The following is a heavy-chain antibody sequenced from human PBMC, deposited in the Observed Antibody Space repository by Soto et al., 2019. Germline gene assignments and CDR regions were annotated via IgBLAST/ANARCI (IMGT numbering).Heavy chain of an antibody. J-gene: IGHJ5*01. CDR1: GGSIGSYY. CDR2: IFYSGST. Sequence: QVQLQESGPGLVKPSETLSLTCSVSGGSIGSYYWCWIRQPPGKGLEWIGYIFYSGSTNYNPSFQRRLTISVDTSKNQFSMKLSSVTAADTAVYYCARVVDYDALTGYYRGAGWFDPWGQGTLVIVSS. V-gene: IGHV4-59*01. D-gene: IGHD3-9*01. CDR3: ARVVDYDALTGYYRGAGWFDP.